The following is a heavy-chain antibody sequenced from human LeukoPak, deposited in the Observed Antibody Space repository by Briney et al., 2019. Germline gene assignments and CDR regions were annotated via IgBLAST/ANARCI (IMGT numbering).Heavy chain of an antibody. J-gene: IGHJ6*03. CDR2: INHSGST. CDR1: GGSFSGYY. CDR3: ARGVDYYGSGSYSYYYHYMDV. D-gene: IGHD3-10*01. V-gene: IGHV4-34*01. Sequence: SETLSLTCAVYGGSFSGYYWSWIRQPPGKGLEWIGEINHSGSTNYNPSLNSRVTISVDTSKNQFSLKLSSVTAADTAVYYCARGVDYYGSGSYSYYYHYMDVWGKGTTVTVSS.